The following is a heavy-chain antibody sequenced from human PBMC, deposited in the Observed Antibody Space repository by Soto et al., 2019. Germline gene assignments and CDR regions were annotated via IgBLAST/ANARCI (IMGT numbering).Heavy chain of an antibody. CDR3: AREPGWNDAGYFDY. CDR1: GGTFSSYT. CDR2: IIPILGIA. V-gene: IGHV1-69*08. Sequence: QVQLVQSGAEVKKPGSSVKVSCKASGGTFSSYTISWVRQAPGQGLEWMGRIIPILGIANYAQKFQGRVTITADKSTSTAYMELSSLRSEDTAVYYCAREPGWNDAGYFDYWGQGTRVTVSS. D-gene: IGHD1-1*01. J-gene: IGHJ4*02.